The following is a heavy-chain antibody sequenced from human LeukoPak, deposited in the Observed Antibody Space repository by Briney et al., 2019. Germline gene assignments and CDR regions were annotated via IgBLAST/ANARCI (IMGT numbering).Heavy chain of an antibody. CDR1: GYSFTSYG. V-gene: IGHV1-18*01. CDR3: ARGRDSGYYTDGGTDGY. J-gene: IGHJ4*02. D-gene: IGHD3-3*01. CDR2: ISAYNGNT. Sequence: ASVKVSCKASGYSFTSYGISWVRQAPAQGLEWMGWISAYNGNTNYAQKLQGRVTMTTDTSTSTAYMELRSLRSDDTAVYYCARGRDSGYYTDGGTDGYWGQGTLVTVSS.